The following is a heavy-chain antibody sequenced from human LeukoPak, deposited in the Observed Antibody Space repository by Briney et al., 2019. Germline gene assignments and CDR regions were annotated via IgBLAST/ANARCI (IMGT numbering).Heavy chain of an antibody. J-gene: IGHJ2*01. CDR1: GFTFSSYA. Sequence: GGSLRLSCAASGFTFSSYAMHGVRQAPGKGLEWVAVISYDGSNKYYADSVKGRFTISRDNSKNTLYLQMNSLRAEDTAVYYCARDGYSSGYFDLWGRGTLVTVSS. CDR2: ISYDGSNK. D-gene: IGHD6-13*01. V-gene: IGHV3-30-3*01. CDR3: ARDGYSSGYFDL.